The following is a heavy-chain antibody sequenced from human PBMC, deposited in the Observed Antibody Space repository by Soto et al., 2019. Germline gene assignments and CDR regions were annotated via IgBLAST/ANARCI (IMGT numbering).Heavy chain of an antibody. CDR1: GFTFSYYW. CDR2: INGDGSST. Sequence: EVQVVESGGGIVQPGGSLRLSCAGSGFTFSYYWMHWVRQAPGEGLVWISRINGDGSSTSYGDSVKGRFTISRDNAKNTLYLQMNTLRPEDTAVYYCAVHGDYDAFDMWGQGTMVTVSS. CDR3: AVHGDYDAFDM. V-gene: IGHV3-74*01. D-gene: IGHD4-17*01. J-gene: IGHJ3*02.